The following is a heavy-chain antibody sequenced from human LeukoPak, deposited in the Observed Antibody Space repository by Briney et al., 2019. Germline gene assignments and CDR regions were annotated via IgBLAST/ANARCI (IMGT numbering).Heavy chain of an antibody. CDR1: GFTFSSYV. D-gene: IGHD3-22*01. Sequence: GGSLRLSCSASGFTFSSYVMHWVRQAPGKGLEYFSAITSNGGTTYYAASVKGRFTISRDNSKNTLYLQMSSLRAEDTAVFYCVRYYYDSSGYQRYFDYWGQGTLVTVSS. CDR3: VRYYYDSSGYQRYFDY. J-gene: IGHJ4*02. CDR2: ITSNGGTT. V-gene: IGHV3-64D*09.